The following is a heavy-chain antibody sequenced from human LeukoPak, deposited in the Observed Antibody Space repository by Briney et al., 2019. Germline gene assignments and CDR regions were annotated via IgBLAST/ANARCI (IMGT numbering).Heavy chain of an antibody. Sequence: PGRSLRLSCAASGFTVSSNYMSWVRQAPGKGLEWVAVISKDGNSVRYAESVKGRFTISRDNPKNTLYLQVDSLRAEDTAMYYCARNEYGEYYFDYWGLGTLVTVSP. J-gene: IGHJ4*02. V-gene: IGHV3-30*03. D-gene: IGHD4/OR15-4a*01. CDR2: ISKDGNSV. CDR1: GFTVSSNY. CDR3: ARNEYGEYYFDY.